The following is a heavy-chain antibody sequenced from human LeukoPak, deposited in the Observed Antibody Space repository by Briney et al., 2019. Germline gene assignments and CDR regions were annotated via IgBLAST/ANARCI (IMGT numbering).Heavy chain of an antibody. CDR3: ARLRPQGGTYYDFWSGYYQYYYYGMDV. CDR2: IKQDGSEK. J-gene: IGHJ6*02. CDR1: GFTFSSYW. Sequence: PGGSLRLSCAASGFTFSSYWMSWVRQAPGKGLEWVANIKQDGSEKYYVDSVKGRFTISRDNAKNSLYLQMNSLRAEDTAVYYCARLRPQGGTYYDFWSGYYQYYYYGMDVWGQGTTVTVSS. V-gene: IGHV3-7*01. D-gene: IGHD3-3*01.